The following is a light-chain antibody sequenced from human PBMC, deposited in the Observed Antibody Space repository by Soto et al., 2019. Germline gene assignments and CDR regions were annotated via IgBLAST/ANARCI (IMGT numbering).Light chain of an antibody. CDR2: EVS. CDR3: SSYTSSSTPYV. Sequence: QSVLTQPASVSGSPGQSITISCTGTSSDVGGYNYVSWYQQQPGKAPKLMIFEVSNRPSGVSIRFSGSKSGNTASLTISGLQAEDEADYYCSSYTSSSTPYVFGTGTKLTVL. J-gene: IGLJ1*01. V-gene: IGLV2-14*01. CDR1: SSDVGGYNY.